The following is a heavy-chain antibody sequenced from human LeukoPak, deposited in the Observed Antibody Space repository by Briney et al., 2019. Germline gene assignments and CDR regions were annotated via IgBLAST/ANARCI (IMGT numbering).Heavy chain of an antibody. D-gene: IGHD6-19*01. CDR3: ARYSSHWSFDS. CDR1: GFTFSSYS. Sequence: PGGSLRLSCAASGFTFSSYSMNWVRQAPGKGLEWVSYISSSSSTIYYADSVKGRFTISRDNAKNSLYLQMNSLRAEDTAVYYCARYSSHWSFDSWGQGTPVTVSS. V-gene: IGHV3-48*01. J-gene: IGHJ4*02. CDR2: ISSSSSTI.